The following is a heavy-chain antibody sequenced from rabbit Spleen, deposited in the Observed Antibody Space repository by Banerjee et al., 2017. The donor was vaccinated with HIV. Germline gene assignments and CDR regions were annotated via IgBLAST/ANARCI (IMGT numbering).Heavy chain of an antibody. D-gene: IGHD2-1*01. CDR2: IYNGDGST. CDR1: GFTLSSYW. CDR3: ARSMNSGNGALNL. J-gene: IGHJ6*01. V-gene: IGHV1S40*01. Sequence: QSLEESGGDLVKPGASLTLTCTASGFTLSSYWMCWVRQAPGKGPEWIACIYNGDGSTYYATWVNGRFTISKTSSTTVTLQMTSLTAADTATYFCARSMNSGNGALNLWGQGTLVTV.